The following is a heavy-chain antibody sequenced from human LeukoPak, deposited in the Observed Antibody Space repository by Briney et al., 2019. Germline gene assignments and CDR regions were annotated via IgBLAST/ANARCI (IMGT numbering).Heavy chain of an antibody. CDR3: ARDWGSAEH. CDR1: GFTFSSYW. D-gene: IGHD3-16*01. J-gene: IGHJ1*01. Sequence: GGSLRLSCAASGFTFSSYWMQWVRQAPGKGLVWVSHISSDGSTTDYADSVKGRFTISRDNVKNTLYLQMNSLRAEDTAVYYCARDWGSAEHWGQGTLVTVSS. V-gene: IGHV3-74*01. CDR2: ISSDGSTT.